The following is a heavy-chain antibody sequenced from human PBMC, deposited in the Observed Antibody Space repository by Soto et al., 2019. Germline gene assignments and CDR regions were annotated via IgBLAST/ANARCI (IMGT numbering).Heavy chain of an antibody. V-gene: IGHV4-59*08. CDR2: LYYGGST. CDR3: AKNWNWGSLVH. J-gene: IGHJ4*02. CDR1: GDSNSTDY. Sequence: SGNPSLTCTVSGDSNSTDYWGWVRQSPRKGLEWIGFLYYGGSTNYNPSLKSRVTISVDTPKNQFSLKLSSVTAADTAVYYCAKNWNWGSLVHWGQGTLVTVSS. D-gene: IGHD7-27*01.